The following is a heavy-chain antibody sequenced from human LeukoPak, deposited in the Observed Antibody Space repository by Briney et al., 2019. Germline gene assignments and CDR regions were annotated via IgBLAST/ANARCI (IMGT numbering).Heavy chain of an antibody. J-gene: IGHJ5*02. V-gene: IGHV1-69*04. CDR1: GGTFSSYA. D-gene: IGHD2-2*01. CDR3: ARGGGSLGYCSSTSCYGWFDP. CDR2: IIPILGIA. Sequence: SVKVSCKASGGTFSSYAISWGRQAPGQGFDWMGRIIPILGIANYAQKFQGRVTITADKSTSTAYMELSSLRSEDTAVYYCARGGGSLGYCSSTSCYGWFDPWGQGTLVTVSS.